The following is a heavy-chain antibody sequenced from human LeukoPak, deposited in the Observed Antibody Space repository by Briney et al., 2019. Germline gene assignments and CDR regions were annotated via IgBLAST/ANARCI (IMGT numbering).Heavy chain of an antibody. Sequence: GGSLRLSCAASGFTFDDYAMHWVRQAPGKGLEWVSLISGDGGGTYYADSVKGRFTISRDNSKNSLYLQMNSLRTEDTALYYYAKDMGEGVGATDYWGQGTLVTVSS. J-gene: IGHJ4*02. D-gene: IGHD1-26*01. CDR2: ISGDGGGT. CDR3: AKDMGEGVGATDY. CDR1: GFTFDDYA. V-gene: IGHV3-43*02.